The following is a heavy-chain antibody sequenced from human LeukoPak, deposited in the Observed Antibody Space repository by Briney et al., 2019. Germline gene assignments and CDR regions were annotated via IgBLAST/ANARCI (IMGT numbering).Heavy chain of an antibody. J-gene: IGHJ4*02. D-gene: IGHD3-16*02. CDR2: IYRTEST. CDR1: DYSISSGFF. CDR3: AKSDTFGGVIVSGGLDY. Sequence: SETLSLTCTVSDYSISSGFFWGWVRQSPGKGLEWIGNIYRTESTNYHPSLRSRVTISVDTSKNQFSLKLSSVTAADTAVYYCAKSDTFGGVIVSGGLDYWGQGTLVTVSS. V-gene: IGHV4-38-2*02.